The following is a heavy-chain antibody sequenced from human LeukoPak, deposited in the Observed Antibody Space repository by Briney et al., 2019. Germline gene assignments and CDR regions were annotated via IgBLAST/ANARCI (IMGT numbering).Heavy chain of an antibody. J-gene: IGHJ4*02. V-gene: IGHV3-48*04. D-gene: IGHD3-16*01. CDR2: SISSGTI. Sequence: SISSGTIYYADSVKGRFRISRDNANSSLDLEMNSLRAEDTAVYYCARAMSTFGGVRNYFDSWGQGTLVTVSS. CDR3: ARAMSTFGGVRNYFDS.